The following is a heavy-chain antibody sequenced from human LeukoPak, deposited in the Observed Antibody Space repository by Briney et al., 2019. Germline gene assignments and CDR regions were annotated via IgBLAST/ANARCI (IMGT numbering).Heavy chain of an antibody. V-gene: IGHV3-23*01. D-gene: IGHD2-2*01. J-gene: IGHJ4*02. CDR1: GFTFSSYA. Sequence: GGSLRLSCAASGFTFSSYAMSWVRQAPGKVLEWVSAISGSGGSTYYADSVKGRFTISRDNSKNTLYLQMNSLGAEDTAVYYCAKAGSGYCSSTSCYGFDYWGQGTLVTVSS. CDR2: ISGSGGST. CDR3: AKAGSGYCSSTSCYGFDY.